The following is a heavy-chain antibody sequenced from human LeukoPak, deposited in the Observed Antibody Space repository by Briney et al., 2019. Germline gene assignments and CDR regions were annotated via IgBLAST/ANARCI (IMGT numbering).Heavy chain of an antibody. D-gene: IGHD3-22*01. CDR3: ATTRRVVVREFDY. J-gene: IGHJ4*02. V-gene: IGHV1-2*06. CDR1: GYTFTGYY. Sequence: ASVKVSCKASGYTFTGYYMHWVRQAPGQGLEWMGRINPNRGGTNYAQKFQGRVTMTRDTSISTAYMELSRLRSDDTAVYYCATTRRVVVREFDYWGQGTLVTVSS. CDR2: INPNRGGT.